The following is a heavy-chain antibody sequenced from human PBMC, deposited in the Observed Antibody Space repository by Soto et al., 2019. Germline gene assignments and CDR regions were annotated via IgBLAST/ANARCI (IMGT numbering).Heavy chain of an antibody. J-gene: IGHJ5*02. V-gene: IGHV1-69*12. CDR2: IIPIFGTA. CDR1: GGTFSSYA. CDR3: ARVVSYDPTVTTAGGWFDP. Sequence: QVQLVQSGAEVKKPGSSVKVSCKASGGTFSSYAISWARQAPGQGLEWMGGIIPIFGTANYAQKFQGRVTITADESTSTAYMELSSLRSEDTAVYYCARVVSYDPTVTTAGGWFDPWGQGTLVTVSS. D-gene: IGHD4-17*01.